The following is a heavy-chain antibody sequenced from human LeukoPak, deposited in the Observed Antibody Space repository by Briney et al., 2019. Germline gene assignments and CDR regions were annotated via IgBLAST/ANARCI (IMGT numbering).Heavy chain of an antibody. J-gene: IGHJ4*02. V-gene: IGHV1-69*13. Sequence: SVKVSCKASGYTFTSYYMHWVRQAPGQGLEWMGGFIPVFGTANYARGFQDRVTITADESTSTTYMELSSLTSEDTAVYYCARSWAAAFDYWGQGTLVTVSS. D-gene: IGHD1-26*01. CDR2: FIPVFGTA. CDR3: ARSWAAAFDY. CDR1: GYTFTSYY.